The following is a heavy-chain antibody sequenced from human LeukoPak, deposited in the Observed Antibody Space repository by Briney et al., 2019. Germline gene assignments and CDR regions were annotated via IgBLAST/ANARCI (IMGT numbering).Heavy chain of an antibody. Sequence: SGGSLRLSCAASGFTFNSYSMNWVRRAPGKGLEWVSYISSSTCTIYYADSVKGRFTISRDNSKNTLYLQMNSLRAEDTAVYYCAKDTNEYQLLFSHGMDVWGQGTTVTVSS. J-gene: IGHJ6*02. CDR2: ISSSTCTI. CDR1: GFTFNSYS. V-gene: IGHV3-48*01. D-gene: IGHD2-2*01. CDR3: AKDTNEYQLLFSHGMDV.